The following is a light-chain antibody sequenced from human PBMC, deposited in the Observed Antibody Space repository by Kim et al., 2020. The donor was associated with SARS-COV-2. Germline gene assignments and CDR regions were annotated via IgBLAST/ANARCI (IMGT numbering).Light chain of an antibody. J-gene: IGLJ3*02. V-gene: IGLV4-60*03. Sequence: QPVLTQSSSASASLGSSVKLTCTLTSGHSNYFIAWHQQQPGKAPRFLMKVEGSRSYNKGGGVPDRFSGSRSGADRYLIISNLQSEDEADYYCETWDSNIQVFGGGTQLTVL. CDR2: VEGSRSY. CDR3: ETWDSNIQV. CDR1: SGHSNYF.